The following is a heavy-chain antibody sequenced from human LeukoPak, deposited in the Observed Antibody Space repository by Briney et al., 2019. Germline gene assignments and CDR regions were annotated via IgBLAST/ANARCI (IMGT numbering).Heavy chain of an antibody. V-gene: IGHV1-46*01. J-gene: IGHJ4*02. CDR3: ARGSSGSYGYDY. Sequence: ASVKVSCKTSGYTFTSYYMHWVRQAPGQGLEWMGIINPSGGRTSYAQKFQGRVTMTRNTSISTAYMELSSLRSEDTAVYYCARGSSGSYGYDYWGQGTLVTVSS. CDR2: INPSGGRT. CDR1: GYTFTSYY. D-gene: IGHD3-10*01.